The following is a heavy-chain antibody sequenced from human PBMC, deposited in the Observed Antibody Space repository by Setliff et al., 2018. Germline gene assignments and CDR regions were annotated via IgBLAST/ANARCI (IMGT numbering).Heavy chain of an antibody. D-gene: IGHD6-19*01. V-gene: IGHV1-3*01. Sequence: VASVKVSCKASGYTFTSYAMHWVRQAPGQRLEWMGWINAGNGNTKYSQKFQGRVTITRDTSASTAYMELSSLRSEDTAVYYCAGDSIAVAGTNPWGQGTLVTVSS. CDR3: AGDSIAVAGTNP. CDR1: GYTFTSYA. CDR2: INAGNGNT. J-gene: IGHJ5*02.